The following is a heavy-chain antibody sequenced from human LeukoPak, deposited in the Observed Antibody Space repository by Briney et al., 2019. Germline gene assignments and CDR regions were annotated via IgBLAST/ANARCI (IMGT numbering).Heavy chain of an antibody. CDR1: GFTFSSCG. Sequence: KSGGSLRLSCAASGFTFSSCGFNWVRQAPGKGLEWVSSIGPTGTDRYYADSVRGRFTISRDNAKNSMYLQMDSLRDEDTAVYYCATDTIGRHYDYWGQGTLLTVSS. CDR2: IGPTGTDR. J-gene: IGHJ4*02. CDR3: ATDTIGRHYDY. V-gene: IGHV3-21*01.